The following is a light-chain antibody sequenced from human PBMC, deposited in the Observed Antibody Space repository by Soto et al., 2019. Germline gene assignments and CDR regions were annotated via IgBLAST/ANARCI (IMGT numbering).Light chain of an antibody. CDR1: SSNIGACYD. Sequence: QSVLTQPPSVSGAPGQRVTISCTGSSSNIGACYDVHWYQQLPGTAPKLLIYGNSNRPSGVPDRFSGSKSGTSASLAITGLQAEDEADYYCQSYDSSLSGWVFGGGTQLTV. CDR2: GNS. CDR3: QSYDSSLSGWV. J-gene: IGLJ3*02. V-gene: IGLV1-40*01.